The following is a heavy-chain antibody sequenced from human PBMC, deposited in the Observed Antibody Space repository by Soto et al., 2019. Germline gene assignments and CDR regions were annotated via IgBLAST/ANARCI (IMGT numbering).Heavy chain of an antibody. CDR1: GGTVIRYT. D-gene: IGHD3-10*01. CDR3: ARADTMVRGVIHAYYGMDS. J-gene: IGHJ6*02. Sequence: SVKVSVTASGGTVIRYTISWLSQAPRQGLEWMGGIIPIFGTANYAQKLQGRVMSTGDESTSTAYMELSSLRSEDTAVYYCARADTMVRGVIHAYYGMDSWGQETTLTISS. CDR2: IIPIFGTA. V-gene: IGHV1-69*13.